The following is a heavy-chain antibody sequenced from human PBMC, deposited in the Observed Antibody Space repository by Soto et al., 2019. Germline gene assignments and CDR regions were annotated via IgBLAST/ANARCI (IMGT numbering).Heavy chain of an antibody. CDR3: ARDRYCSGGSCYSDAFDI. J-gene: IGHJ3*02. V-gene: IGHV4-31*03. CDR2: IYYSGST. Sequence: SETLSLTCTVSGGSISSGGYYWSWIRQHPGKGLEWIGYIYYSGSTYYNPSLKSRVTISVDTSKNQFSLKLSSVTAADTAVYYCARDRYCSGGSCYSDAFDIWGQGTMVTVSS. D-gene: IGHD2-15*01. CDR1: GGSISSGGYY.